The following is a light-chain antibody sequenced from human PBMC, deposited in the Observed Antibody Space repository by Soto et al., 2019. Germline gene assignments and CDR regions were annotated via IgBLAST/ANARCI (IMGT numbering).Light chain of an antibody. CDR1: MRDVGAYNL. CDR2: EVR. Sequence: LTQPASVSGSAGQSITISCSGTMRDVGAYNLVSWYQQHPGTAPKLIIYEVRNRPSGISSRFSGSRSGNTASLTISGLQPEDEGDYYGSAYTARSTLVFGGGTKVTVL. V-gene: IGLV2-14*01. J-gene: IGLJ3*02. CDR3: SAYTARSTLV.